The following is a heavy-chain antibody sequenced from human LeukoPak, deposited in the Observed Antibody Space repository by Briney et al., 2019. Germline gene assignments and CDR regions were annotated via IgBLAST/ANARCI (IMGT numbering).Heavy chain of an antibody. Sequence: ASVKVSCKASGYTSTSYDINWVRQATGQGLEWMGWMNPNSGNTGYAQKFQGRVTMTRNTSISTAYMELSSLRSEDTAVYYCARSRVEYQLLWAYWGQGTLVTVSS. V-gene: IGHV1-8*01. CDR3: ARSRVEYQLLWAY. CDR2: MNPNSGNT. J-gene: IGHJ4*02. D-gene: IGHD2-2*01. CDR1: GYTSTSYD.